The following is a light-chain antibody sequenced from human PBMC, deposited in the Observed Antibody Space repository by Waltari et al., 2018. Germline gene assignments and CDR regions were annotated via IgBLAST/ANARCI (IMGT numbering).Light chain of an antibody. CDR1: SSDVGSYNL. J-gene: IGLJ2*01. Sequence: QSALTQPASVSVSPGQSITISCTGTSSDVGSYNLVSWYQQHPGKAPKLMIYEVSKRPSGVSNRFSGSKSGNTASLTISGLQAEDEADYYCCSYAGSFVVFGGGTKLTVL. CDR2: EVS. V-gene: IGLV2-23*02. CDR3: CSYAGSFVV.